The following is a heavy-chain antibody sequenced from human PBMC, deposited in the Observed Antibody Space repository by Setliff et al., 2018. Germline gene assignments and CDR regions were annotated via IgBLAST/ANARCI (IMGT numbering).Heavy chain of an antibody. CDR2: IYRWGST. Sequence: TSETLSLTCTVSGSSIGSGSYWGWIRQPPGKGLEWIGTIYRWGSTSYNPSLKSRVTISIDTSKNQFSLRLSSVTAADTAVYYCARDLGHGGDSDYWGQGILVTVSS. J-gene: IGHJ4*02. D-gene: IGHD2-21*02. CDR3: ARDLGHGGDSDY. V-gene: IGHV4-38-2*02. CDR1: GSSIGSGSY.